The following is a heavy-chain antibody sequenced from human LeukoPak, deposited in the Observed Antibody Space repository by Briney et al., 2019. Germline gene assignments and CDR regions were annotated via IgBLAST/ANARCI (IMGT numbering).Heavy chain of an antibody. D-gene: IGHD3-22*01. CDR1: GFTFSGYT. Sequence: GGSLRLSCAASGFTFSGYTMSWVRQAPGKGLEWVSAVSGSGDKTYYADSVKGRFTIPRDNSKGTLYLQMNSLGAEDTALYYCARDFYDSSGYYYDYWGQGTLVTVSS. J-gene: IGHJ4*02. CDR3: ARDFYDSSGYYYDY. CDR2: VSGSGDKT. V-gene: IGHV3-23*01.